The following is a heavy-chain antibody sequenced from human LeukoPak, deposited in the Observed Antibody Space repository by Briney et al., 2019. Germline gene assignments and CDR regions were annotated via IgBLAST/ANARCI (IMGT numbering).Heavy chain of an antibody. V-gene: IGHV3-11*04. CDR2: ISSISSTI. J-gene: IGHJ3*02. CDR1: GFTFSVYY. CDR3: ARYSSHDAFDI. D-gene: IGHD1-26*01. Sequence: GGSLRLSCAASGFTFSVYYMSWIRQAPGKGLEWVSYISSISSTIYYAHSVKGRSTISPDNAKNSLYLQMNSLRAEDTAVYYCARYSSHDAFDIWGQGTMVTVSS.